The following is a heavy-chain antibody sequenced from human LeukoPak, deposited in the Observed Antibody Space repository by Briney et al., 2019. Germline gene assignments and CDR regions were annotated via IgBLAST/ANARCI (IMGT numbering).Heavy chain of an antibody. V-gene: IGHV4-4*07. Sequence: SETLSLTCTVSGGSISSYYWSWIRQPAGKGLEWIGRIYTSGSTNYNPSLKSRVTMSVDTSKNQFSLKLSSVTAADTAVYYCARGMTVVQLERLGVAAFDIWGQGTMVTVSS. D-gene: IGHD1-1*01. CDR3: ARGMTVVQLERLGVAAFDI. CDR2: IYTSGST. J-gene: IGHJ3*02. CDR1: GGSISSYY.